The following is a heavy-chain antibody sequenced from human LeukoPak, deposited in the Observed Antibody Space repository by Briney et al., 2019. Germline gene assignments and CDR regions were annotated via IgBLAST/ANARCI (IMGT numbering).Heavy chain of an antibody. J-gene: IGHJ4*02. V-gene: IGHV3-7*01. CDR2: IKQDGSEK. Sequence: GGSLRLSCAASGFTFSSYWMSWVRQAPGKGLEWVANIKQDGSEKYYVDSVKGRFTISRDNAKNSLYLQMNSLRAEDTAVYYCARANWNYDFFVVGFDYWGQGTLVTVSS. D-gene: IGHD1-7*01. CDR3: ARANWNYDFFVVGFDY. CDR1: GFTFSSYW.